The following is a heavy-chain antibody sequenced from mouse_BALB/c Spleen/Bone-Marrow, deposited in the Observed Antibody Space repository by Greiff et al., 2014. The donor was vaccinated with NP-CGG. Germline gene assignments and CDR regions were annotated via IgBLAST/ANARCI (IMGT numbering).Heavy chain of an antibody. CDR1: GFIFSDYY. V-gene: IGHV5-4*02. J-gene: IGHJ4*01. CDR2: ISDGGSYT. Sequence: DVQLVESGGGLVKPGGSLKLSCAASGFIFSDYYMYWVRQIPEKRLEWVATISDGGSYTSYPDSVKGRFTVSRDNAKNNLYLQMSSLKSEDTAFYYCARTYRPYALDYWGQGSSVTVSS. D-gene: IGHD2-14*01. CDR3: ARTYRPYALDY.